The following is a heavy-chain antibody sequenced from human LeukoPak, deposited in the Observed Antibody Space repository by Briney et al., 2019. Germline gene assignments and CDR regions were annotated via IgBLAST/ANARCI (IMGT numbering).Heavy chain of an antibody. D-gene: IGHD3-10*01. CDR1: GFTFSSYW. CDR3: ARGDPWFGESYYYYMDV. V-gene: IGHV3-7*01. J-gene: IGHJ6*03. Sequence: GGSLRLSCAVSGFTFSSYWMSWVRQAPGKGLEWVANIKQDGSEKYYVDSVKGRFTISRDNAKNSLYLQMNSLRAEDTAVYYCARGDPWFGESYYYYMDVWGKGTTVTVSS. CDR2: IKQDGSEK.